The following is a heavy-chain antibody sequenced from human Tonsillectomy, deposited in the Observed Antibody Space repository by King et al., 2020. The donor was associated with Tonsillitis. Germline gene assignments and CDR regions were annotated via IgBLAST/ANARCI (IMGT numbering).Heavy chain of an antibody. J-gene: IGHJ2*01. Sequence: VQLVESGGGLVQPGRSLRLSCAASGFTFDDYAMHWVRQAPGKGLEWVSGISWNSGSIGYANSVKGRFTISRDNAKNSLYLQMNSLRAEDTALYYCAKDPGPYPRAENWYFDLWGRGTLVTVSS. D-gene: IGHD3-16*01. CDR1: GFTFDDYA. CDR3: AKDPGPYPRAENWYFDL. CDR2: ISWNSGSI. V-gene: IGHV3-9*01.